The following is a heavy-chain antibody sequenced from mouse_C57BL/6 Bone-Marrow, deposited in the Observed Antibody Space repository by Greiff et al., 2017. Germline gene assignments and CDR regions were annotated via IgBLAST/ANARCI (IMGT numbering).Heavy chain of an antibody. J-gene: IGHJ2*01. CDR2: IDPSDSYT. D-gene: IGHD2-3*01. V-gene: IGHV1-59*01. CDR3: ARNGDGYYEDY. CDR1: GYTFTSYW. Sequence: QVQLQQSGAELVRPGTSVKLSCKASGYTFTSYWMHWVKQRPGQGLEWIGVIDPSDSYTNYNQKFKGKATLTVDTSSSTAYMQLSSLTSEDSAVYYCARNGDGYYEDYWGQGTTLTVSS.